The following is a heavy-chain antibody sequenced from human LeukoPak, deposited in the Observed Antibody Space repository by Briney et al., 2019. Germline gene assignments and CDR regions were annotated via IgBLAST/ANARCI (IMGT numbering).Heavy chain of an antibody. D-gene: IGHD3-10*01. Sequence: GGSLRFSCAASGFTFSDYYMSWIRQAPGKGLEWVSYISSSGSTIYYADSVKGRFTISRDNAKNSLYLQMNSLRAEDTAVYYCARDRGSGSSYFFDYWGQGTLVTVSS. J-gene: IGHJ4*02. CDR3: ARDRGSGSSYFFDY. V-gene: IGHV3-11*01. CDR2: ISSSGSTI. CDR1: GFTFSDYY.